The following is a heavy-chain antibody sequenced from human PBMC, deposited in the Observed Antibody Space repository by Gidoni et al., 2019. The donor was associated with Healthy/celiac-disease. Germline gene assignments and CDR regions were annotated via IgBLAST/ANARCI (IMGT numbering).Heavy chain of an antibody. CDR3: AKDRRGDYDWGSYFDY. Sequence: EVQLLESGGGLVQPGGSLSLSCAASGFTFSSYAMSWVRQAPGKGLKWVSAISGSGGSTYYADSVKGRFTISRDNSKNTLYLQMNSLRAEDTAVYYCAKDRRGDYDWGSYFDYWGQGTLVTVSS. CDR1: GFTFSSYA. CDR2: ISGSGGST. J-gene: IGHJ4*02. D-gene: IGHD3-16*01. V-gene: IGHV3-23*01.